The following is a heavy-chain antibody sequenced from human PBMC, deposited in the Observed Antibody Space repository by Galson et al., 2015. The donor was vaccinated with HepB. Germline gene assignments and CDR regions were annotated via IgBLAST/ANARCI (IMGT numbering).Heavy chain of an antibody. CDR1: GFTFSDYY. CDR3: ARVLWPIYYYYGMDV. J-gene: IGHJ6*02. CDR2: ISSSSSYT. D-gene: IGHD2-21*01. V-gene: IGHV3-11*06. Sequence: SLRLSCAASGFTFSDYYMSWIRQAPGKGLEWVSYISSSSSYTNYADSVKGRFTISRDNAKNSLYLQMNSLRAEDTAVYYCARVLWPIYYYYGMDVWGQGTMVTVSS.